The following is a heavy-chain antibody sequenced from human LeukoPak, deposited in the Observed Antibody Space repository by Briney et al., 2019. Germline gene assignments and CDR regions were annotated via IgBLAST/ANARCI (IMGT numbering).Heavy chain of an antibody. CDR2: ISSSSSYI. CDR1: GFTVSSYS. D-gene: IGHD6-13*01. J-gene: IGHJ5*02. Sequence: GGSLRLSCAASGFTVSSYSMNWVRQAPGKGLEWVSSISSSSSYIYYADSVKGRFTISRDNAKNSLYLQMNSLRAEDTAVYYCARDLSSSWNLYNWFDPWGQGTLVTVSS. CDR3: ARDLSSSWNLYNWFDP. V-gene: IGHV3-21*01.